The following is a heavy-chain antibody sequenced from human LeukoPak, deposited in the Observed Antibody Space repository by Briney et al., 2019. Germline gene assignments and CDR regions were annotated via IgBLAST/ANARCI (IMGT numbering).Heavy chain of an antibody. D-gene: IGHD6-13*01. CDR1: GYSFTTYW. Sequence: GESLKISCRASGYSFTTYWIGWVRQMPGKGLEWMGVIFPADSDTRYSPSFQGQVTISADRSISTAYLQWSSLKASDTGMYYCASVYSSTSWDHWGQGTPVTVSS. V-gene: IGHV5-51*01. CDR3: ASVYSSTSWDH. J-gene: IGHJ4*02. CDR2: IFPADSDT.